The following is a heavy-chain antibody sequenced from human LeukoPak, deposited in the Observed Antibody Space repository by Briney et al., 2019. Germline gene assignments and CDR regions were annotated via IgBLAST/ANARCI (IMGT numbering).Heavy chain of an antibody. V-gene: IGHV4-61*03. CDR3: ARGIAAGGYYWYFDL. Sequence: RPSEPLSLTCAVSGGSFNNGRYYWSWIRQPPGKGLEWIGYVYYSGDSDYNPSLKSRVNISIDTSKDIFSLKMNLVTAADTAMYFCARGIAAGGYYWYFDLWGRGTLVSVSS. CDR1: GGSFNNGRYY. J-gene: IGHJ2*01. CDR2: VYYSGDS. D-gene: IGHD6-13*01.